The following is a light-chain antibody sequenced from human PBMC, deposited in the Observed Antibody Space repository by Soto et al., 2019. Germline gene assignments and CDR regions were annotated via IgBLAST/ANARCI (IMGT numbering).Light chain of an antibody. CDR1: QSVSSN. CDR2: GAS. CDR3: QQSNSRPPLFT. V-gene: IGKV3-15*01. J-gene: IGKJ3*01. Sequence: EIVMTQSPATLSVSPGERATLSCRASQSVSSNLAWYQQKPGQAPRLLIYGASTMATGIPARFSGSGSGPEFTHTISSLQSEDFFVYYRQQSNSRPPLFTTGPGTKV.